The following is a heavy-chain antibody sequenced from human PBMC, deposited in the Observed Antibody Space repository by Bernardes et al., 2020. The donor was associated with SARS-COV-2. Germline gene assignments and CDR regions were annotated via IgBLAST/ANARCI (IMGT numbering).Heavy chain of an antibody. CDR1: GGSINTNNYY. D-gene: IGHD3-3*01. J-gene: IGHJ4*02. CDR2: FRYSGPT. Sequence: SETLSLTCTVSGGSINTNNYYWAWIRQPPGKGLEWIGSFRYSGPTNYTPSLKIRVTISFDTSMNQFSLKLNSVTAADTAVYYCASTRRFSDYIDFWGQGTLVTVSS. CDR3: ASTRRFSDYIDF. V-gene: IGHV4-39*01.